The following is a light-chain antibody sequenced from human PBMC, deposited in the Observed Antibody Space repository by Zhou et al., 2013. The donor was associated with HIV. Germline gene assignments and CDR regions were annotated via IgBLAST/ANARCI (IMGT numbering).Light chain of an antibody. CDR1: ASDVGGYDF. CDR2: DVI. Sequence: QSALTQPASVSGSPGQSITISCTGTASDVGGYDFVSWYQQHPGKAPKLIIYDVIRRPSGVSNRFSASKSGNTASLTISGLQAEDEAEYYCSSYKSSTTLEVFGGGTK. CDR3: SSYKSSTTLEV. V-gene: IGLV2-14*01. J-gene: IGLJ3*02.